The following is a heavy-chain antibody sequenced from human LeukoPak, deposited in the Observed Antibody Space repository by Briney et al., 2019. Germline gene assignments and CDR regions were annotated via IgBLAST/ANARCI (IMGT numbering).Heavy chain of an antibody. J-gene: IGHJ4*02. D-gene: IGHD6-19*01. V-gene: IGHV1-2*02. Sequence: ASVKVSCKASGYTFTGYYMHWVRHAPGQGLEWMGWINPNSGGTNYAQKFQGRVTMTRDTSISTAYMELRRLRSDDTAVYYCARGFAVAGTREKNFDYWGQGTLVTVSS. CDR2: INPNSGGT. CDR3: ARGFAVAGTREKNFDY. CDR1: GYTFTGYY.